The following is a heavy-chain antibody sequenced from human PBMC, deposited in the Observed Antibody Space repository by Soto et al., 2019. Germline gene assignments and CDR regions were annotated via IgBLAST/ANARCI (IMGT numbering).Heavy chain of an antibody. CDR1: GGSISSSNW. J-gene: IGHJ4*02. D-gene: IGHD2-15*01. CDR3: ARDMGDPNRWSIDS. Sequence: QVQLQESGPGLVKRSGTLSLTCAVSGGSISSSNWWSWVRQPPGKGLERIGEIYHSGSTNYNPSLKSRVTISVDKSKNQFSLKLSSVTAADTAVYYCARDMGDPNRWSIDSWGQGTLVTVSS. V-gene: IGHV4-4*02. CDR2: IYHSGST.